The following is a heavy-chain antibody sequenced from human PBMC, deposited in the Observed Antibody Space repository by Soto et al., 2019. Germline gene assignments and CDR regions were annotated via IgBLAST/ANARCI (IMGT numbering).Heavy chain of an antibody. CDR1: GGSFSGYQ. CDR3: AKVTRDIVVVPAAIRPYYYYGMDV. J-gene: IGHJ6*02. Sequence: AETLSLTCAVYGGSFSGYQWTWVRQAPGKGLEWIVEINHRGSTNLNPSLGSRVTFLVDTSKNQFSLKLRSVTAEDTAVYYCAKVTRDIVVVPAAIRPYYYYGMDVWGQGTTVTVSS. D-gene: IGHD2-2*02. CDR2: INHRGST. V-gene: IGHV4-34*01.